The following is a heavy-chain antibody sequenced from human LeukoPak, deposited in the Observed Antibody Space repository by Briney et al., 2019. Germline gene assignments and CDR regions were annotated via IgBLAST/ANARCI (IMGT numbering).Heavy chain of an antibody. Sequence: PSETLSLTCTVSGGSISSYYWSWIRQPAGKGLEWIGRIYTSGSTNYNPSLKSRVTISVDTSKNQFSLKLSSVTAADTAVYYCARQNLYYDILTGYYRWFDPWGQGTLVTVSS. CDR2: IYTSGST. V-gene: IGHV4-4*07. CDR1: GGSISSYY. J-gene: IGHJ5*02. D-gene: IGHD3-9*01. CDR3: ARQNLYYDILTGYYRWFDP.